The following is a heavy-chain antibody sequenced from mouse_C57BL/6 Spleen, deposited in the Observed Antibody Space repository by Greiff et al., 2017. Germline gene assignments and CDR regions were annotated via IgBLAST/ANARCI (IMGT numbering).Heavy chain of an antibody. CDR1: GYTFTSYW. CDR3: ARRSPYWYFDV. V-gene: IGHV1-52*01. J-gene: IGHJ1*03. CDR2: IEPSDSET. Sequence: QVHVKQPGAELVRPGSSVKLSCKASGYTFTSYWMHWVKQRPIQGLERIGNIEPSDSETHYNQNFKDKATLTVDKSSSTAYMQLSSRTSEDSAFYFCARRSPYWYFDVWGTGTTVTVSS.